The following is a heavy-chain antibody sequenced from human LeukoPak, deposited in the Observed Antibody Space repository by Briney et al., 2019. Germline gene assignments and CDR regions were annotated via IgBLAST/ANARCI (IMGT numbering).Heavy chain of an antibody. V-gene: IGHV3-30*02. Sequence: RGTLRLSRAAYGFTFRNHDMHLVGQAPGQGLDRMTFIRYDGSNKYYADSVKGRFTISRDNSKNTLYLQMNSLRAEDTAVYYCAKDLRYYDSSGYFVVALDYWGQGTLVTVSS. J-gene: IGHJ4*02. CDR3: AKDLRYYDSSGYFVVALDY. D-gene: IGHD3-22*01. CDR2: IRYDGSNK. CDR1: GFTFRNHD.